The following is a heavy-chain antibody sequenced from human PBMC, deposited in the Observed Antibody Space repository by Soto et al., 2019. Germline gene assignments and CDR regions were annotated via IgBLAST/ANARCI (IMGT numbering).Heavy chain of an antibody. J-gene: IGHJ6*02. CDR1: GGSFSGYY. CDR2: INHSGST. CDR3: AREYYDFWSGYYTGYYGMDV. V-gene: IGHV4-34*01. Sequence: NPSETLSLTCAVYGGSFSGYYWSWIRRPPGKGLEWIGEINHSGSTNYNPSLKSRITISVDTSKNQFSLKLSSVTAADTAVYYCAREYYDFWSGYYTGYYGMDVWGQGTTVTVSS. D-gene: IGHD3-3*01.